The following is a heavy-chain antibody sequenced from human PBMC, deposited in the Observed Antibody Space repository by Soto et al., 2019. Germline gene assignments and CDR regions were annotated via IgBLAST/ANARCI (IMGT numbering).Heavy chain of an antibody. D-gene: IGHD3-22*01. CDR2: IYPGDSDT. J-gene: IGHJ4*02. CDR3: ARQNYYDSSGYYASFDY. Sequence: PGESLKISCKGSGYSFTSYWIGWVRQMPGKGLEWMGIIYPGDSDTRYSPSFQGQVTISADKSISTAYLQWSSLKASDTAMYYCARQNYYDSSGYYASFDYWGQGTLVTVSS. V-gene: IGHV5-51*01. CDR1: GYSFTSYW.